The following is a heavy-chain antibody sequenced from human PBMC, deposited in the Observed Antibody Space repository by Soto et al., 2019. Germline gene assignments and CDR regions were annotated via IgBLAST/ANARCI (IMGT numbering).Heavy chain of an antibody. CDR1: GFTFSSYA. Sequence: PGGSLRLSCAASGFTFSSYAMSWVRQAPGKGLEWVSVISGSGGSRYYADSVKGRFTISRDNSKNTLYLQMNSLRAEDTAVYYCARTNSSGFYFDYWGQGTLVTVSS. CDR2: ISGSGGSR. D-gene: IGHD6-19*01. J-gene: IGHJ4*02. V-gene: IGHV3-23*01. CDR3: ARTNSSGFYFDY.